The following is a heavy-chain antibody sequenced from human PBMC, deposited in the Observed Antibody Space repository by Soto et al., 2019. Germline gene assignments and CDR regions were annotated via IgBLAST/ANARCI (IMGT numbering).Heavy chain of an antibody. Sequence: QVQLVESGGGVVQPGTSLRLSCAGSGFTFSHYAMHWVRQAPGKGLEWVAVIGNDGRNKYYADSVRGRFTISRDNSRDTQDLEMHSLRVEDTAVYYCASIDSRHFCSRNHDYDFWGQGALVTVSS. CDR3: ASIDSRHFCSRNHDYDF. V-gene: IGHV3-30*04. CDR2: IGNDGRNK. CDR1: GFTFSHYA. J-gene: IGHJ4*02. D-gene: IGHD3-3*02.